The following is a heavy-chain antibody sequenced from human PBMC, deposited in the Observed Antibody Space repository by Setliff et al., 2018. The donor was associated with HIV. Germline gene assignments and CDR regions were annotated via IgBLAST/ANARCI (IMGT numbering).Heavy chain of an antibody. D-gene: IGHD3-10*01. V-gene: IGHV5-51*01. CDR1: GYSFPTYW. J-gene: IGHJ4*02. CDR3: ARGAELLWFGELHNIPYFDY. CDR2: IYPDESDS. Sequence: PGESLKISCKGSGYSFPTYWIAWVRQMPGKGLEWMGVIYPDESDSRYSPSFRGQVAISADKSINTAYLQWSSLKASDTAMYYCARGAELLWFGELHNIPYFDYWGQGTLVTVSS.